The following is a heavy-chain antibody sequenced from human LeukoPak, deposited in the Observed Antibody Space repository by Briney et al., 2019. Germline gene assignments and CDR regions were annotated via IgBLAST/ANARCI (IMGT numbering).Heavy chain of an antibody. CDR2: ISGGGETT. J-gene: IGHJ4*02. D-gene: IGHD3-22*01. CDR3: AREPHRGYFDY. CDR1: GFTFSHYA. Sequence: PGESLRLSCAASGFTFSHYAMSWVRQAPGKGLEWVSVISGGGETTIYADSVKGRFTISRDNSQNTLSLQMNSLSAEDTAVYYCAREPHRGYFDYWGQGTLVTVSS. V-gene: IGHV3-23*01.